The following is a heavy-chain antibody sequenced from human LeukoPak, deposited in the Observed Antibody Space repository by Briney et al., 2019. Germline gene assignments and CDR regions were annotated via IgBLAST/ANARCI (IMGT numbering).Heavy chain of an antibody. CDR1: GGSISTSNW. V-gene: IGHV4-4*02. D-gene: IGHD2-2*01. J-gene: IGHJ5*02. Sequence: PSGTLSLTYAASGGSISTSNWWHWVRQPPGKGLEWIGEIYHSGSTNYNPSLKSRVTILIDKSKNQVSLKLTSVTAADTAVYYCARAVRHCTSTFCYDWFDPWGQGTLVTVSS. CDR3: ARAVRHCTSTFCYDWFDP. CDR2: IYHSGST.